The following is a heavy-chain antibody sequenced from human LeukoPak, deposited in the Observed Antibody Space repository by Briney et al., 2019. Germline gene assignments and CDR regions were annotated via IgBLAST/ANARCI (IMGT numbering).Heavy chain of an antibody. CDR3: AKGRTPNYDFWSALSGGMDV. V-gene: IGHV3-21*01. CDR2: ISSSSSYI. D-gene: IGHD3-3*01. CDR1: GFTFSSYS. Sequence: GGSLRLSCAASGFTFSSYSMNWVRQAPGKGLEWVSSISSSSSYIYYADSVKGRFTISRDNAKNSLYLQMNSLRAEDTAVYYCAKGRTPNYDFWSALSGGMDVWGQGTTVTVSS. J-gene: IGHJ6*02.